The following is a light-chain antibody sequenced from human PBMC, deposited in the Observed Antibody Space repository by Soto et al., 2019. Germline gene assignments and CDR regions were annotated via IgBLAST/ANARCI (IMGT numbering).Light chain of an antibody. Sequence: QSVLTQPPSASGTPGQRVTISCSGDSSSIERNTVSWYQQLPGMAPKLIIYEASNRPSGVPDRFSGSKSGNTASLTISGLQAADEADYYCSLYTSENTYVFGTGTKVNVL. CDR1: SSSIERNT. V-gene: IGLV1-44*01. CDR3: SLYTSENTYV. CDR2: EAS. J-gene: IGLJ1*01.